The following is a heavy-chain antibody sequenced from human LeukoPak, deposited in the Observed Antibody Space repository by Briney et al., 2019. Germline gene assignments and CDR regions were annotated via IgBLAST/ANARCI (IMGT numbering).Heavy chain of an antibody. CDR3: ARGLNSGMTDY. CDR1: EDIFSSYT. D-gene: IGHD1-26*01. CDR2: IIPIIRQT. J-gene: IGHJ4*02. Sequence: SVKVSRKTSEDIFSSYTISWVRQAPGQGLQWMGRIIPIIRQTKYSQKFQGRVTITADKSTSTVYMDLSGLTSDDTALYFCARGLNSGMTDYWGQGTLVTVSS. V-gene: IGHV1-69*08.